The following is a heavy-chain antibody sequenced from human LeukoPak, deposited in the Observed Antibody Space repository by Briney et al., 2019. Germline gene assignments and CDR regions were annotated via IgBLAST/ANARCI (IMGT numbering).Heavy chain of an antibody. CDR3: ATISGNFDYLDY. V-gene: IGHV3-74*01. CDR2: IDLDGSGT. D-gene: IGHD5-12*01. Sequence: GGSLRLSCAASGFTFSNYWMHWVRQAPGKGLVWVSRIDLDGSGTSYADSVKGRFTISRDNAKNTLYLQMNSLRVDDTAVYYCATISGNFDYLDYWGQGTLVTVSS. J-gene: IGHJ4*02. CDR1: GFTFSNYW.